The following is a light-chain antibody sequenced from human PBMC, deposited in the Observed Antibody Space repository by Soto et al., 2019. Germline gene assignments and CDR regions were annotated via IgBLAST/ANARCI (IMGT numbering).Light chain of an antibody. CDR1: QTVTRSY. V-gene: IGKV3-20*01. Sequence: LVLTQARRTLSLPPGERATLSCRASQTVTRSYLAWYQHKPGQAPRLLISGISRRAPGIPDRFSGDGSGTDFTLTFSRLEPEDYAVYYCHQYDGSPITFGQGTRLEI. J-gene: IGKJ5*01. CDR2: GIS. CDR3: HQYDGSPIT.